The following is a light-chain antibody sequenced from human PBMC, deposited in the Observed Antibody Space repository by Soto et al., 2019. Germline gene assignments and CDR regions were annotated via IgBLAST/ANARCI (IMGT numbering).Light chain of an antibody. J-gene: IGKJ2*01. Sequence: DIQMTQFPSTVSASVGDRVTITCRASQGISSSLGWYQQKPGKAPSLLLSAASTLQSGVPSGFSGSGSGTDCSLTISSLQPGDFATYYCQQAASVPYTFGQGTKVEIK. CDR2: AAS. CDR1: QGISSS. V-gene: IGKV1-12*01. CDR3: QQAASVPYT.